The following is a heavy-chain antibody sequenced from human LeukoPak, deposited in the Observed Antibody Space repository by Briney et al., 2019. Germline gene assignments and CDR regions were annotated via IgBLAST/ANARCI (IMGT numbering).Heavy chain of an antibody. CDR2: VNSDGNIT. Sequence: GGSLRLSCAASGFTFSSCWMHWVRQAPGKGLVWLSRVNSDGNITTYADSVRGRFTISRDNAKNTLYLQMNSLGAEDTAVCYCVRRGLVPAFDIWGQGTMVTVTS. CDR3: VRRGLVPAFDI. CDR1: GFTFSSCW. D-gene: IGHD3-10*02. V-gene: IGHV3-74*01. J-gene: IGHJ3*02.